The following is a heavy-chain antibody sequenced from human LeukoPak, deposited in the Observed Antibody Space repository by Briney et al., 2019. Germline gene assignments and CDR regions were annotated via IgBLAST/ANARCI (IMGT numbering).Heavy chain of an antibody. CDR3: ASPILTGYAY. J-gene: IGHJ4*02. CDR1: GFTFSDNY. V-gene: IGHV3-11*04. Sequence: AGGSLRLSCAASGFTFSDNYMSWIRQAPGKGLEWVSYISSSGSTIYYADSVKGRFTISRDNAKNSLYLQMNSLRAEDTAVYYCASPILTGYAYWGQGTLVTLSS. CDR2: ISSSGSTI. D-gene: IGHD3-9*01.